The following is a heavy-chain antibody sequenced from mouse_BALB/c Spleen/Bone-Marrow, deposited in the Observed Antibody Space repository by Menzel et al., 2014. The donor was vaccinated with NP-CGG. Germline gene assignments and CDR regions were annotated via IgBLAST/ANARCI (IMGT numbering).Heavy chain of an antibody. V-gene: IGHV1-54*01. CDR3: AIREDYDLYY. D-gene: IGHD2-4*01. Sequence: QVHLQQSGAELVRPGPSVKVSCKASGYAFTNYLIDWVKQRPGQGLEWIGVINPGSGGTIYNEKFKGKAKLTADKSSSTVYMQLSSVTYDDSTLYFCAIREDYDLYYWGQCTTRTVSS. CDR1: GYAFTNYL. J-gene: IGHJ2*01. CDR2: INPGSGGT.